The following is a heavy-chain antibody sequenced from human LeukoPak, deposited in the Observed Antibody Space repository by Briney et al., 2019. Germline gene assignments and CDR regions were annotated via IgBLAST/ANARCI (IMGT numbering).Heavy chain of an antibody. CDR3: ARGRRDGYNLVRAFDI. CDR2: IYYSGST. D-gene: IGHD5-24*01. Sequence: PSETLSLTCTVSGGSISSYYWSWIRQPPGKGLEWIGNIYYSGSTNYNPSLKSRVTISVDTSKNQFSLKLSSVTAADTAVYYCARGRRDGYNLVRAFDIWGQGTTVTVSS. V-gene: IGHV4-59*12. J-gene: IGHJ3*02. CDR1: GGSISSYY.